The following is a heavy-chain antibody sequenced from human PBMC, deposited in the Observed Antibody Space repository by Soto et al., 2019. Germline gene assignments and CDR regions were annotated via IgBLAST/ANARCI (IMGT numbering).Heavy chain of an antibody. CDR1: GYTFTTYY. V-gene: IGHV1-46*01. J-gene: IGHJ6*01. CDR3: AKIFGTSSLGEIYALDV. D-gene: IGHD3-16*01. Sequence: ASVKVSCKASGYTFTTYYMHWVRQAPGQGLEWMGIINPSGGSTSYAQKFQGRVTMTRDTSTSTVYMELSSLRRDDTAVYYCAKIFGTSSLGEIYALDVWGQGTTVTVSS. CDR2: INPSGGST.